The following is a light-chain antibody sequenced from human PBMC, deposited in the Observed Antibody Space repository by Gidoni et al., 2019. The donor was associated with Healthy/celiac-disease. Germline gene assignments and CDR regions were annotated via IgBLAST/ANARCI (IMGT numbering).Light chain of an antibody. CDR3: QVWDSSSDHRGV. CDR1: NIGSKS. Sequence: SVPVAPGKTARITCGGNNIGSKSVHWYQQKPGQAPVLVIYYDSDRPSGIPERFSGSNSGNTATLTISRVEAGDEADYYCQVWDSSSDHRGVFGGGTKLTVL. J-gene: IGLJ2*01. V-gene: IGLV3-21*04. CDR2: YDS.